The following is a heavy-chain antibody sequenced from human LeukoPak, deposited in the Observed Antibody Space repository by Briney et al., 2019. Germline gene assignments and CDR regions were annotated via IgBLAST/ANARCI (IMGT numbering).Heavy chain of an antibody. CDR1: GFTFSNYG. CDR2: IKADGSEK. V-gene: IGHV3-7*05. CDR3: AYRNNFEY. D-gene: IGHD1-26*01. Sequence: GGSLRLSCTASGFTFSNYGMNWVRQAPGKGLEWVANIKADGSEKYYVDSVKGRFTISRDDAKRTVDLQMDNLRAEDTAIYYCAYRNNFEYWGQGALVTVSS. J-gene: IGHJ4*02.